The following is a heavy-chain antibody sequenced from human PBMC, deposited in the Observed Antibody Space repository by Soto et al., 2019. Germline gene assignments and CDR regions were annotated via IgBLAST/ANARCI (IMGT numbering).Heavy chain of an antibody. J-gene: IGHJ6*02. CDR2: ISYDGRNS. CDR1: ASTFSNYI. CDR3: AGGDNYYALGV. D-gene: IGHD2-15*01. V-gene: IGHV3-30*04. Sequence: QLQLVESGGGVVQPGRSLRLSCAASASTFSNYIIHWVRQAPGKGLEWVAFISYDGRNSNYADFVDGRFTISRDNPKNMLYLQLSSLRPDDTAVYYCAGGDNYYALGVWGQGTTVTVSS.